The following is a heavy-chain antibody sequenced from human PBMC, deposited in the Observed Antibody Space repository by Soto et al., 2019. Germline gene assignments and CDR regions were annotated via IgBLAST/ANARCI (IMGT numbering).Heavy chain of an antibody. V-gene: IGHV1-18*01. CDR1: GYTFTNYG. J-gene: IGHJ2*01. CDR2: ISAHNGNT. Sequence: QVQLVQSGVEVEKPGASVKVSCKASGYTFTNYGISWVRQAPGQGLEWVGWISAHNGNTNYAEKVQGRVTMTTDTFTSTAYMELRSLRFDDTAVYYCAREGLHPPWYFDLWGRGTLVTVSS. D-gene: IGHD4-4*01. CDR3: AREGLHPPWYFDL.